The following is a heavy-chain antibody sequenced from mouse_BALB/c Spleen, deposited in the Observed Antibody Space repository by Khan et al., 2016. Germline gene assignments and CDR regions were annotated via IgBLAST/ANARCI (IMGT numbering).Heavy chain of an antibody. V-gene: IGHV5-4*02. CDR3: ARGLNCYFDV. D-gene: IGHD6-1*01. Sequence: EVELVESGGGLVKPGGSLKLSCAASGFTFSDYYMYWVRQTPEKRLEWVATISDGGSYTYYPDSVKGRYTISRDNAKNNLYLQRSSVRYEDTAMYYGARGLNCYFDVGGAGTTVTASS. CDR2: ISDGGSYT. J-gene: IGHJ1*01. CDR1: GFTFSDYY.